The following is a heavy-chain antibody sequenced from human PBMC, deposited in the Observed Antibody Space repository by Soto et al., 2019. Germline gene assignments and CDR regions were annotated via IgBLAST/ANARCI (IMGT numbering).Heavy chain of an antibody. V-gene: IGHV4-59*01. CDR2: IYYSGST. J-gene: IGHJ3*02. CDR1: GGSISSYY. Sequence: PSETLSLTCTVSGGSISSYYWIWIRQPPGKGLEWIGYIYYSGSTNYNPSLKSRVTISVDTSKNQFSLKLSSVTAADTAVYYCARGLSYDILTGDAFDIWGQGTMVTVSS. D-gene: IGHD3-9*01. CDR3: ARGLSYDILTGDAFDI.